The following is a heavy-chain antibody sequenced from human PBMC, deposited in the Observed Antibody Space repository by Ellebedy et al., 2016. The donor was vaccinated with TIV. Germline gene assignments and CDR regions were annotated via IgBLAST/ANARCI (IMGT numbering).Heavy chain of an antibody. Sequence: AASVKVSCKASGCTFSSYAISWVRQAPGQGLEWMGRIIPILGIANYAQKFQGRVTITADKSTSTAYMELSSLRSEDTAVYYCARAEPMVRGVIPFHWGQGTLVTVSS. V-gene: IGHV1-69*04. CDR3: ARAEPMVRGVIPFH. J-gene: IGHJ4*02. D-gene: IGHD3-10*01. CDR2: IIPILGIA. CDR1: GCTFSSYA.